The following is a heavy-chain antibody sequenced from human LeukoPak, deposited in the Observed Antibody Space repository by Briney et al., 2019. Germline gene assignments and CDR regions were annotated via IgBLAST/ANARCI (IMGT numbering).Heavy chain of an antibody. V-gene: IGHV1-2*02. CDR1: GYTFTGYY. CDR2: INPNSGGT. J-gene: IGHJ3*02. CDR3: ARSRYVWGFDM. D-gene: IGHD3-16*01. Sequence: WASVKVSCKASGYTFTGYYMHWVRQAPGQGLEWMGWINPNSGGTNYAQKFQGRVTMTRDTSISTAYMELNRLTSDDTAVYYCARSRYVWGFDMWGQGTMVTVSS.